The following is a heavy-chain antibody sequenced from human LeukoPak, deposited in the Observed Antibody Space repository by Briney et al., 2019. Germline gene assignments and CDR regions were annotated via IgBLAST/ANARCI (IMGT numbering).Heavy chain of an antibody. V-gene: IGHV3-23*01. CDR3: AKDRGYYGSGYNWFDP. CDR1: GFTFSSYA. Sequence: GGSLRLSCAASGFTFSSYAMSWVRQAPGKGLEWVSAISGSGGSTYYADSVKGRFTIFRDNSKNTLYLQMNSLRAEDTAVYYCAKDRGYYGSGYNWFDPWGQGTLVTVSS. CDR2: ISGSGGST. D-gene: IGHD3-10*01. J-gene: IGHJ5*02.